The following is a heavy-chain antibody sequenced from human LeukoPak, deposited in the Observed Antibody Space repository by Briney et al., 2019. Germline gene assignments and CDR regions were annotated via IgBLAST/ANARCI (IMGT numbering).Heavy chain of an antibody. V-gene: IGHV3-7*01. CDR1: GFTFSSYW. J-gene: IGHJ2*01. Sequence: PGGSLRLSCAASGFTFSSYWMSWVRQAPGKGLEWVANIKQDGSEKYYVDSVKGRFTISRDNAKNSLYLQMNSLRAEDTAVYYCARGSGFKPYWYLDLWGRGTLVTVSS. D-gene: IGHD3-3*01. CDR3: ARGSGFKPYWYLDL. CDR2: IKQDGSEK.